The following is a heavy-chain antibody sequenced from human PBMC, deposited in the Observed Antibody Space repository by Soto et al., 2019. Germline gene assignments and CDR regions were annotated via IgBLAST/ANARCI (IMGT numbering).Heavy chain of an antibody. V-gene: IGHV4-59*01. CDR2: VYYSGRT. D-gene: IGHD3-16*01. CDR3: ARASGGLAHFDS. CDR1: GGSISNYF. J-gene: IGHJ4*02. Sequence: SETLSLTCSISGGSISNYFWTWIRQPPGKGLEWIGYVYYSGRTNHNPSLRSRVTISVDTSKNQFSLKLNSVTAADTAVYYCARASGGLAHFDSWGRGTLVNVSS.